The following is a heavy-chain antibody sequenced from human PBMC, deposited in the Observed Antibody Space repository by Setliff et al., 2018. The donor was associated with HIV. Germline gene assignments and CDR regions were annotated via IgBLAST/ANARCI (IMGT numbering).Heavy chain of an antibody. CDR1: GGSVNDFY. V-gene: IGHV4-4*09. D-gene: IGHD2-15*01. CDR2: IHSSGGT. Sequence: SETLSLTCTVSGGSVNDFYCNWIRQPPGKGPEWIGYIHSSGGTIYNPSLKSRITISLDTSKEQFSLELSSATAADTAVYYCATLGPSGGNVLAYWGQGSLVTVSS. J-gene: IGHJ4*02. CDR3: ATLGPSGGNVLAY.